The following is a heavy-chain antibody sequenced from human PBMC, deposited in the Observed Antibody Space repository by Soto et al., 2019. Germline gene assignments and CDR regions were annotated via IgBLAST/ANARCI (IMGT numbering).Heavy chain of an antibody. V-gene: IGHV1-24*01. Sequence: ASVKVSCKVSGYTLTELSIHWVRQAPGKGLEWMGGFDPKDGETIYAQKFEGRVTMTEDTSRDTAYMQLSSLRSDDTAVYYCGTGHTRVSSGLIDYWGQGTLVTVSS. CDR2: FDPKDGET. J-gene: IGHJ4*02. CDR3: GTGHTRVSSGLIDY. D-gene: IGHD3-22*01. CDR1: GYTLTELS.